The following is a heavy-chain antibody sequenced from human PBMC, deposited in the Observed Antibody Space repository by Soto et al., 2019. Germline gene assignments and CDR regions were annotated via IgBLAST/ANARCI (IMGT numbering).Heavy chain of an antibody. Sequence: PGGSLRLSCAAFGFTLSDHYMDWVRQAPGKGLEWVGRTRNKANSYSTEYAASVRGRFIISRDDSKQSVYLQMNSLKTDDTAVYYCARGLSSSWSDFDYWGQGTLVTVSS. V-gene: IGHV3-72*01. J-gene: IGHJ4*02. D-gene: IGHD6-13*01. CDR2: TRNKANSYST. CDR3: ARGLSSSWSDFDY. CDR1: GFTLSDHY.